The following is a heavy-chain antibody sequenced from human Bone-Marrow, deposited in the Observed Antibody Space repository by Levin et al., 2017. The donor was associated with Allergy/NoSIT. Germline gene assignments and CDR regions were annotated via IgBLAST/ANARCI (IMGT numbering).Heavy chain of an antibody. CDR1: GESVSSCGFY. CDR3: ARESVYYGSGSWIDC. D-gene: IGHD3-10*01. V-gene: IGHV4-31*02. J-gene: IGHJ4*02. CDR2: IYYPGNT. Sequence: PSETLSLTCAVSGESVSSCGFYWTWIRQYPGKGLEWIGHIYYPGNTSYNPSLKSRVSISEDRSKNQFSLKLDSVTAADTAVYYCARESVYYGSGSWIDCWGQGTLVTVSS.